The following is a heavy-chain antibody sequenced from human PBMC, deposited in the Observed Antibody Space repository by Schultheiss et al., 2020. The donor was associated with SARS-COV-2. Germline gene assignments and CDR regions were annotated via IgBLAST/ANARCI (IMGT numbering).Heavy chain of an antibody. J-gene: IGHJ6*02. CDR1: GGTFSSYA. CDR2: IIPIFGTA. Sequence: SVKVSCKASGGTFSSYAISWVRQAPGQGLEWMGGIIPIFGTANYAQKFQGRVTITADKSTSTAYMELSSLRSEDTAVYYCAGRYCSSTSCPYRYYYGMDVWGQGTTVTVSS. CDR3: AGRYCSSTSCPYRYYYGMDV. D-gene: IGHD2-2*01. V-gene: IGHV1-69*06.